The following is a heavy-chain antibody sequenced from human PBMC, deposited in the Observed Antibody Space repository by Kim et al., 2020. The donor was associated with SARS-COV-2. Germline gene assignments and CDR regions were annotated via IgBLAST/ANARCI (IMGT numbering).Heavy chain of an antibody. CDR2: MNPNSGNT. CDR1: GYSFKNYD. V-gene: IGHV1-8*01. CDR3: ARGLGRSDY. D-gene: IGHD3-16*01. Sequence: ASVKVSCRASGYSFKNYDINWVRQAAGQGLEWMGWMNPNSGNTGYAQKFQDRVTLTRDTSTNTAYMELSSLEFEDTAVYYCARGLGRSDYWGQGTLVIV. J-gene: IGHJ4*02.